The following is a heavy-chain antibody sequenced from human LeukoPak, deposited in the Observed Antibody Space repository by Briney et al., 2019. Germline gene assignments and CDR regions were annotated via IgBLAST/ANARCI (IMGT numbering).Heavy chain of an antibody. J-gene: IGHJ1*01. D-gene: IGHD2-2*01. Sequence: ASVKVSCKASGYTFTNYGISWVRQAPGQGLEWMGWISAYNGNTKDAQKLQGRVTMTTDTSTSTAYMELRSLRSEDTAVYYCARLDCSSTSCYASEYFQHWGQGTLVTVSS. CDR2: ISAYNGNT. CDR1: GYTFTNYG. CDR3: ARLDCSSTSCYASEYFQH. V-gene: IGHV1-18*01.